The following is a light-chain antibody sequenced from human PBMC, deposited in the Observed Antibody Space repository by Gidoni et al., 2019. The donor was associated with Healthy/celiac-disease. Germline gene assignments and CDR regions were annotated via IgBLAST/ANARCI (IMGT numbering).Light chain of an antibody. J-gene: IGKJ5*01. CDR3: QQYDNLPIT. CDR1: PDISNY. Sequence: DIQMTQSPSSLSAYVGDLVTITCQASPDISNYLNWYQQKPGKAPKLLIYDASNLETVVPSRFSGSGSGTDFTFTISSLQPEDIATYYCQQYDNLPITFGQXTRLESK. CDR2: DAS. V-gene: IGKV1-33*01.